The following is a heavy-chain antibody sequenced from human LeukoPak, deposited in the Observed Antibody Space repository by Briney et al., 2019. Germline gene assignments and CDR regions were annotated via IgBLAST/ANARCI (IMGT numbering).Heavy chain of an antibody. Sequence: GGSLRLSCAASGFTFSSYAMSWVRQAPGKGLEWVSAISGSGGTTYYADSVKGRFTISRDNSKNTLYLQMNSLRAEDTAVYYCAKDLKTYCSGGSCYLGFDYWGQGTLVTVSS. CDR2: ISGSGGTT. CDR3: AKDLKTYCSGGSCYLGFDY. V-gene: IGHV3-23*01. CDR1: GFTFSSYA. D-gene: IGHD2-15*01. J-gene: IGHJ4*02.